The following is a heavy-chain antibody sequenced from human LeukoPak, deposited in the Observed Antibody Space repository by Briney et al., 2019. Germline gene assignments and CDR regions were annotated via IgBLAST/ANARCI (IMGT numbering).Heavy chain of an antibody. CDR2: ISWNSGSI. J-gene: IGHJ4*02. D-gene: IGHD2-21*02. CDR1: GFTFDDYA. Sequence: PGRSLRLSCAASGFTFDDYAMHWVRQAPGKGLEWVSGISWNSGSIGYADSVKGRFTISRDNAKNSLYLQMNSLRAEDTALYYCAKAAGMVVTHSADYWGQGTLVTVSS. CDR3: AKAAGMVVTHSADY. V-gene: IGHV3-9*01.